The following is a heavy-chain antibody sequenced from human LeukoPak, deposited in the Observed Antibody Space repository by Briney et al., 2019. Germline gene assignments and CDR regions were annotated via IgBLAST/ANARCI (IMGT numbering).Heavy chain of an antibody. CDR1: GYTLTELS. V-gene: IGHV1-24*01. CDR2: FDPEDGET. CDR3: ATRTGGGQMVISWEFDY. J-gene: IGHJ4*02. Sequence: ASVTVSCKVSGYTLTELSMHWVRQAPGKGLEWMGGFDPEDGETIYAQKFQGRVTMTEDTSTDTAYMELSSLRSEDTAVYYCATRTGGGQMVISWEFDYWGQGTLVTVSS. D-gene: IGHD3-22*01.